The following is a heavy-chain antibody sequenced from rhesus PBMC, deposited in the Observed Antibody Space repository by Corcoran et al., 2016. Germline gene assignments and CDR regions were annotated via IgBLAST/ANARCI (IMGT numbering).Heavy chain of an antibody. Sequence: QVQLQESGPGLVKPSETLSLTCADSGGSISDYYYWTWIRHPPGKGLEWIGNIYGNSASTYYNPSLKSRVTISKDTSKNQFFLKLSSVTAADTAVYYCARARTGVIIHDYWGQGVLVTVSS. CDR3: ARARTGVIIHDY. J-gene: IGHJ4*01. CDR1: GGSISDYYY. D-gene: IGHD3-34*01. V-gene: IGHV4S9*01. CDR2: IYGNSAST.